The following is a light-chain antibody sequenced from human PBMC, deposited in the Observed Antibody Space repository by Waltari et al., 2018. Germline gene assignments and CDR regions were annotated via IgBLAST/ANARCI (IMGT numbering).Light chain of an antibody. J-gene: IGLJ3*02. CDR3: VLYMNGGIWV. Sequence: QTVVTQEPSLSVSPGGTVTLTCGLLSGSVLTRDYPSWYQQTPGPSPRTLIEHTATRSSGVPDRFSGSILWSKAALTIAGAQADDESDYYCVLYMNGGIWVFGGGTKLTVL. V-gene: IGLV8-61*01. CDR2: HTA. CDR1: SGSVLTRDY.